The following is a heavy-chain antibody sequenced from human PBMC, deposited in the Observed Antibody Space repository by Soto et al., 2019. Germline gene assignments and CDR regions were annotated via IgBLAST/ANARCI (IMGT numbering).Heavy chain of an antibody. D-gene: IGHD3-16*01. CDR1: GFTFSSYA. CDR2: ITGRGSST. V-gene: IGHV3-23*01. J-gene: IGHJ2*01. CDR3: AKEPMITPYWYFDL. Sequence: GGSLRLSCAASGFTFSSYAMSWVRQAPGKGLEWVSAITGRGSSTYYADSVKGRFTISRDYSKNTLYLQMDSLRAEDTAVYYCAKEPMITPYWYFDLWGRGALVTVSS.